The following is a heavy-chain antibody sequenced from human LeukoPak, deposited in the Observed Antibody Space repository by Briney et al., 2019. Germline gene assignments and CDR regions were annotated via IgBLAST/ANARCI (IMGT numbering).Heavy chain of an antibody. J-gene: IGHJ4*02. CDR3: AKAIRVIVGATATYFDY. CDR2: ISGSGGST. Sequence: GGSLRLSCAASGFTFSSYSMNWVRQAPGKGLEWVSAISGSGGSTYYADSVKGRFTISRDNSKNTLYLQMNSLRAEDTAVYYCAKAIRVIVGATATYFDYWGQGTLVTVSS. D-gene: IGHD1-26*01. V-gene: IGHV3-23*01. CDR1: GFTFSSYS.